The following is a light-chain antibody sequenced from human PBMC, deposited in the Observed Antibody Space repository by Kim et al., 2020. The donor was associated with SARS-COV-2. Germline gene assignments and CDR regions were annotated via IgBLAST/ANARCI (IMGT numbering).Light chain of an antibody. CDR2: DAS. V-gene: IGKV3-11*01. Sequence: EIVLTQSPATLSLSPGERATLCCRASQSVSSYLAWFQQKPGQAPRLLIYDASNRATGIPARFSGSGSGTDFTLTISSLEPEDFAVYYCQQRSNLVTFGGGTKVDIK. J-gene: IGKJ4*01. CDR3: QQRSNLVT. CDR1: QSVSSY.